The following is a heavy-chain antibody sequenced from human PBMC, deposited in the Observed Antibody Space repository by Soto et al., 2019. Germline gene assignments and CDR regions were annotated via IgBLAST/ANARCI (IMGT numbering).Heavy chain of an antibody. V-gene: IGHV4-61*03. Sequence: SETLSLTCTVSGGSIRSGGYFWSWIRQPPGKGLEWIGYISYSGSTKYNPSLESRVTISVDTSNKNFSLKLASVTAADTAVYYCARAPYSSGWPDSWGQGTLVTVSS. CDR2: ISYSGST. J-gene: IGHJ4*02. D-gene: IGHD6-19*01. CDR1: GGSIRSGGYF. CDR3: ARAPYSSGWPDS.